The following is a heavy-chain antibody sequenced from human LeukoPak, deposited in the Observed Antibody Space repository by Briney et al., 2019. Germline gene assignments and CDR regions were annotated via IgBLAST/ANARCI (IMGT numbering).Heavy chain of an antibody. V-gene: IGHV3-20*04. CDR3: ARVGGSWRYFDL. J-gene: IGHJ2*01. Sequence: GGSLRLSCAASGLTFDDYGMSWVRQAPGKGLEWVSGINWNGGSTGYADSVKGRFTISRDNAKNSLYLQMNSLRAEDTALYYCARVGGSWRYFDLWGRGTLVTVSS. CDR1: GLTFDDYG. CDR2: INWNGGST. D-gene: IGHD1-26*01.